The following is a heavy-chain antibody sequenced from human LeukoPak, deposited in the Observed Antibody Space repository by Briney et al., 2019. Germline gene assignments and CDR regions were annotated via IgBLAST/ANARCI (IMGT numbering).Heavy chain of an antibody. Sequence: ASVKVSCKASGYTFTSYGISWVRQAPGQGLEWMGWISAYNGNTNYAQKLQGRVTMTTDTSTSTAYMELRSLRSDDTAVYYCARDRHRAMTTVTHIDYWGQGTLVTVSS. J-gene: IGHJ4*02. CDR3: ARDRHRAMTTVTHIDY. V-gene: IGHV1-18*01. CDR1: GYTFTSYG. D-gene: IGHD4-17*01. CDR2: ISAYNGNT.